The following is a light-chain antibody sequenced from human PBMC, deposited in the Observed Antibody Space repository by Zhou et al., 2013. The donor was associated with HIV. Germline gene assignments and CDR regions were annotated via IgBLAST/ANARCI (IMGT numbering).Light chain of an antibody. CDR1: QSISNY. J-gene: IGKJ2*01. CDR3: QQSYSSPPT. V-gene: IGKV1-39*01. CDR2: AAS. Sequence: DIQMTQSPSSLSASVGDRVTITCRASQSISNYLNWYQQKPGKAPKVLIYAASSLQSGVPSRFTGSGSGTDFTLTISSLQPEDFATYYCQQSYSSPPTFGQGTKLDSK.